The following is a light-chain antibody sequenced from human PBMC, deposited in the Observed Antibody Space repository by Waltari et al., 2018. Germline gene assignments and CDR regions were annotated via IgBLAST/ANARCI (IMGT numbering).Light chain of an antibody. J-gene: IGLJ2*01. CDR2: EVF. Sequence: QSALTQPASVSGSPGQSIPISCTGTSSDIGAYDYVSWYQHHPGKAPKLMLYEVFNRPSGVSGRFSGSKSGNTASLTISGLQAEDEGHYYCCSYTSTTALVFGGGTKVTVL. CDR3: CSYTSTTALV. CDR1: SSDIGAYDY. V-gene: IGLV2-14*01.